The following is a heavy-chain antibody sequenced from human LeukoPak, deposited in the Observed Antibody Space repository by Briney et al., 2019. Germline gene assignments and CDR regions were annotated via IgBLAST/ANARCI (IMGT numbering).Heavy chain of an antibody. D-gene: IGHD2-8*02. V-gene: IGHV3-30*04. Sequence: GGSLRLSCAASGFTFSAYVMHWVRQAPGRGLECVAVISNDGNEKYYADSVKGRFSISRDNSKNTLYLQMSSLRTEDTAVYYCARDGGYTGGWTYGAGDYWGQGNLVTVSS. J-gene: IGHJ4*01. CDR2: ISNDGNEK. CDR1: GFTFSAYV. CDR3: ARDGGYTGGWTYGAGDY.